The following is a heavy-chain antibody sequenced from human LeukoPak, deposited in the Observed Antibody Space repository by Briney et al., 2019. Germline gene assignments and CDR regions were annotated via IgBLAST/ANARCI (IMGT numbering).Heavy chain of an antibody. J-gene: IGHJ5*02. V-gene: IGHV3-74*01. CDR1: GFTFSNYW. CDR3: ARVSRESSSSFGRKNWFDP. Sequence: GGSLRLSCAASGFTFSNYWMHWVRQAPGKGLVWVSRIKSDGSNTSYADAVKGRFTISRDNAKNTLYLQMSSLRSEDTAVYYCARVSRESSSSFGRKNWFDPWGQGTLVTVSS. D-gene: IGHD6-6*01. CDR2: IKSDGSNT.